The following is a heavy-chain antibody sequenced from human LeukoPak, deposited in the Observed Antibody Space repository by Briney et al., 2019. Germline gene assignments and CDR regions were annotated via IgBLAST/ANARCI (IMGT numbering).Heavy chain of an antibody. CDR2: ISSDGIST. CDR3: ARSREPGRDGDY. J-gene: IGHJ4*02. V-gene: IGHV3-74*01. D-gene: IGHD5-24*01. CDR1: GFTFSTYW. Sequence: GGSLRLSCAASGFTFSTYWMHWVRQVPGKGLVWVSRISSDGISTAYADSVKGRFTLSRDNAKDTLYLQMNSLRADDTAVYYCARSREPGRDGDYWGQGTLVTVSS.